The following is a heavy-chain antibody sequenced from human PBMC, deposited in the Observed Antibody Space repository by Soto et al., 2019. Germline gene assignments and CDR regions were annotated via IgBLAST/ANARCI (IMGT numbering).Heavy chain of an antibody. CDR1: GFTFGPWW. Sequence: EVQLVESGGALVQPGGSLRLSCAVSGFTFGPWWMHWVRQVPGKGLVWVSRMNGDGTYITYGDFAKGRFTISRDNAKNTLFLQINSLRAEDPAVYYCVRENYFGLDRWGQGTLVTVSS. CDR2: MNGDGTYI. D-gene: IGHD1-7*01. V-gene: IGHV3-74*01. J-gene: IGHJ5*02. CDR3: VRENYFGLDR.